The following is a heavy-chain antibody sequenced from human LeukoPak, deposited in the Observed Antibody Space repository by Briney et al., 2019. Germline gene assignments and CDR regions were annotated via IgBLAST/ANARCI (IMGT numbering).Heavy chain of an antibody. CDR3: ARERTYYFDY. CDR1: GFTFSSYA. D-gene: IGHD3-16*01. J-gene: IGHJ4*02. V-gene: IGHV3-30*04. Sequence: GGSLRLSCAASGFTFSSYAMHWVRQAPGKGLEWVAVISYDGSNKYYADSVKGRFTISRDNSKNTLYLQMNSLRAEDTAVYYCARERTYYFDYWGQGTLVTVSS. CDR2: ISYDGSNK.